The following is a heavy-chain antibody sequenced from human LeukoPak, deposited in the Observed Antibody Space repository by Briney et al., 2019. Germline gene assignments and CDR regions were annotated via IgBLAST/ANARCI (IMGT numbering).Heavy chain of an antibody. J-gene: IGHJ6*02. V-gene: IGHV3-21*01. Sequence: NPGGSLRLSCAASGFTFSTYSMSWVRQASGKGLEWVSSISSTSTYIFYADSVKGRFTISKDNAKNSLYLQMNSLRAEDTAIYYCTRDQGAGTYRSYGMDVWGQGTSVTVSS. CDR1: GFTFSTYS. D-gene: IGHD3-10*01. CDR3: TRDQGAGTYRSYGMDV. CDR2: ISSTSTYI.